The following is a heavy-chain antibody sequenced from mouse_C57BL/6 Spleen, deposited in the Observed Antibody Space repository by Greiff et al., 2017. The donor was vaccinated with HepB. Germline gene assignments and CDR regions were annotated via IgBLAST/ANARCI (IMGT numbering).Heavy chain of an antibody. V-gene: IGHV1-26*01. CDR2: INPNNGGT. J-gene: IGHJ2*01. CDR3: GAGSPLDY. D-gene: IGHD1-1*01. Sequence: EVQLQQSGPELVKPGASVKISCKASGYTFTDYYMNWVKQSHGKSLEWIGDINPNNGGTSYNQKFKGKATLTVDKSSSTAYMELRSLTSEDSAVYYCGAGSPLDYWGQGTTLTVSS. CDR1: GYTFTDYY.